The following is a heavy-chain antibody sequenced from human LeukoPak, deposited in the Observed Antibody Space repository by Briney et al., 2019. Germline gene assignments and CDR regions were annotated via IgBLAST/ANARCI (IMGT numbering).Heavy chain of an antibody. CDR2: IKSKTDGGAI. D-gene: IGHD1-26*01. Sequence: GGSLRLSCAASGFTVSSAWMNWVRQTPGTGLEWVGLIKSKTDGGAIDYAAPVKGRFTISRDDSKNTLYLQMNSLKTEDTAVYYCTTERSGSFPYWGQGALVTVSS. V-gene: IGHV3-15*01. CDR3: TTERSGSFPY. J-gene: IGHJ4*02. CDR1: GFTVSSAW.